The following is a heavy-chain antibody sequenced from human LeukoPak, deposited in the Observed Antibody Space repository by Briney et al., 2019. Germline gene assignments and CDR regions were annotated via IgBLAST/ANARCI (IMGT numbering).Heavy chain of an antibody. Sequence: GGSLRLSCAASGFTFRKAWMSWVRQAPGKGLEWVGRIKSQTDGGTTDDAAPVKGRFTISRDDSKNTLYLQMDSLKTEDTAVYYCAREGWYYDSSGYYSSYYGMDVWGQGTTVTVSS. CDR2: IKSQTDGGTT. J-gene: IGHJ6*02. V-gene: IGHV3-15*01. CDR1: GFTFRKAW. D-gene: IGHD3-22*01. CDR3: AREGWYYDSSGYYSSYYGMDV.